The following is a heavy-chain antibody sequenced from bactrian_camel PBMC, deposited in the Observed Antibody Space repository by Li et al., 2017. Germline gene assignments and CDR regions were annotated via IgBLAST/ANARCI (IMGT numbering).Heavy chain of an antibody. Sequence: DVQLVESGGGSVRPGGSLTISCVSSGYNLHACGMGWYRQSPGKERELVSAIGFIGTTLYADSVKGRFTISQDIHNKTTSLQMNNLKTVDTAVYYCAGGEDAPYCSAGPPRTFTYFGQGTQVTVS. CDR1: GYNLHACG. CDR2: IGFIGTT. V-gene: IGHV3S67*01. D-gene: IGHD2*01. J-gene: IGHJ4*01.